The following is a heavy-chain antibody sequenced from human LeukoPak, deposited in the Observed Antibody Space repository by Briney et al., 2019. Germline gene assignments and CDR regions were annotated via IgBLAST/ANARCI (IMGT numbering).Heavy chain of an antibody. CDR3: SRKGLADFDY. V-gene: IGHV3-49*04. CDR2: IRRRAYGGAA. J-gene: IGHJ4*02. CDR1: GFALDDFA. Sequence: GGPLRLSCTTSGFALDDFAMSWVRQPAGKGLEWVGFIRRRAYGGAAEYAASVKGRFIISRDDSKGIAYLQMNSLKTEDTTVYYCSRKGLADFDYWGQGSRVIVSP.